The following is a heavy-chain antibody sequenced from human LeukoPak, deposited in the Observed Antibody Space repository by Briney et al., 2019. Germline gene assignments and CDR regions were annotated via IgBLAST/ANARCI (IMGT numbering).Heavy chain of an antibody. CDR3: ARGKVQWTTVTTGGFAY. CDR2: INHSGST. CDR1: GGSFSGYY. V-gene: IGHV4-34*01. D-gene: IGHD4-17*01. J-gene: IGHJ4*02. Sequence: SETLSLTCAVYGGSFSGYYWSWIRQPPGKGLEWIGEINHSGSTDYNPSLKSRVTISVDTSKNQFSLKLSSVTAADTAVYYCARGKVQWTTVTTGGFAYWGQGTLVTVSS.